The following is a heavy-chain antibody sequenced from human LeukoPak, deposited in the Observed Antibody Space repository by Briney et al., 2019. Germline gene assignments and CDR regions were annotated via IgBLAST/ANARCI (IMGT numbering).Heavy chain of an antibody. CDR3: ATLGYFDWFFDY. V-gene: IGHV1-69*05. D-gene: IGHD3-9*01. J-gene: IGHJ4*02. CDR1: GGTFSSYA. CDR2: IIPIFGTA. Sequence: SVKVSCKASGGTFSSYAISWVRQAPGQGLEWMGRIIPIFGTANYAQKFQGRVTITTDESTSTAYMELSSLRSEDTAVYYCATLGYFDWFFDYWGQGTLVTVSS.